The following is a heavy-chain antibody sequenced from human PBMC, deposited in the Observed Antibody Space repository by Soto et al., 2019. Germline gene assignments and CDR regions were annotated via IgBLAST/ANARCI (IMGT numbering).Heavy chain of an antibody. V-gene: IGHV1-2*02. CDR3: ARDPTIRDYYGMDV. J-gene: IGHJ6*02. CDR1: GYTFTGYY. Sequence: ASLKVSCNASGYTFTGYYMHWVRQAPGQGLEWMGWINPNSGGTNYAQKFQGRVTMTRDTSISTAYMELSRLRSDDTAVYYCARDPTIRDYYGMDVWGQGTTVTVSS. D-gene: IGHD3-3*01. CDR2: INPNSGGT.